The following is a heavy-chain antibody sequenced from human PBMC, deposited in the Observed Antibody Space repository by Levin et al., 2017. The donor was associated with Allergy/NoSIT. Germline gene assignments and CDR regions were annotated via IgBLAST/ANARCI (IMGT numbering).Heavy chain of an antibody. J-gene: IGHJ1*01. D-gene: IGHD3-22*01. CDR2: IRNKEYGEKT. V-gene: IGHV3-49*04. CDR1: GFIFRDYA. Sequence: GESLKISCTVSGFIFRDYAISWVRQAPGKGLEWVALIRNKEYGEKTQYAASVQGRFTISRDDSTGIAYLQMNSLTIEDTAVYYCIRGYSGYYAEYFYHWGQGTVVTVSS. CDR3: IRGYSGYYAEYFYH.